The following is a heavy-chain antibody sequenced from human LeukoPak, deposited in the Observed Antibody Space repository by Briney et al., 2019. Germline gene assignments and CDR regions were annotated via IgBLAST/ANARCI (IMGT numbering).Heavy chain of an antibody. CDR3: ARTNPVYGDFDY. CDR2: IFPDGRT. J-gene: IGHJ4*02. V-gene: IGHV3-53*01. CDR1: GLTVTDNY. Sequence: PGGSLRLSCAASGLTVTDNYFSWVRQAPGKGLEWVSVIFPDGRTYHADSVKGRFTISRDNYKNTLLLQMNSLRADDTALYHCARTNPVYGDFDYWGQGLLVTVSS. D-gene: IGHD4-17*01.